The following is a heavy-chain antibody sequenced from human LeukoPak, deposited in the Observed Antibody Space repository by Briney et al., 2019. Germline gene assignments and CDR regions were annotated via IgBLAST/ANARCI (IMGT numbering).Heavy chain of an antibody. V-gene: IGHV3-23*01. CDR3: AKDFIRYCSGGSCYPYFDY. J-gene: IGHJ4*02. D-gene: IGHD2-15*01. Sequence: GGSLRLSCAASGFTFSSYSMNWVRQAPGKGLEWVSAISGSGGSTYYADSVKGRFTISRDNSKNTLYLQMNSLRAEDTAVYYCAKDFIRYCSGGSCYPYFDYWGRGTLVTVSS. CDR2: ISGSGGST. CDR1: GFTFSSYS.